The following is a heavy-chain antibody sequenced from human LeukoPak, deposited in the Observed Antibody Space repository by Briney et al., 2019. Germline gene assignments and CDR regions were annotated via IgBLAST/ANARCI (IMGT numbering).Heavy chain of an antibody. CDR2: INPNSGGT. CDR1: GYTFTGYY. V-gene: IGHV1-2*02. J-gene: IGHJ4*02. Sequence: ASVKVSCKASGYTFTGYYMHWVRQAPGQGLEWMGWINPNSGGTNYAQKFQGRVTMTRDTSISSAYMELSRLRSDDTAVYCCARGGSIAAPLSIDYWGQGTLVTVSS. D-gene: IGHD6-6*01. CDR3: ARGGSIAAPLSIDY.